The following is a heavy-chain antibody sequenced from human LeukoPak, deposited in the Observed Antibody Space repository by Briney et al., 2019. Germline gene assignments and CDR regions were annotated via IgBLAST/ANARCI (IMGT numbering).Heavy chain of an antibody. CDR3: ARDLSVVVVDDAFDI. CDR1: GGSISSYY. Sequence: PSETLSLTCTVSGGSISSYYWSWIRQPAGKGLEWIGRIYTSGSTNYSPSLKSRVTMSVDTSKNQFSLKLSSVTAADTAVYYCARDLSVVVVDDAFDIWGQGTMVTVSS. J-gene: IGHJ3*02. CDR2: IYTSGST. D-gene: IGHD2-15*01. V-gene: IGHV4-4*07.